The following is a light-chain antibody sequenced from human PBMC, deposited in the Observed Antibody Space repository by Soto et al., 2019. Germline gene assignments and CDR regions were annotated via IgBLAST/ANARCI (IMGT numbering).Light chain of an antibody. CDR1: QSISSW. CDR3: QQYNKYWA. V-gene: IGKV1-5*03. CDR2: KAS. J-gene: IGKJ1*01. Sequence: DIQMTQSPSTLSGSVGDRVTITCRASQSISSWLAWYQQKPGRAPKLLIYKASTLESGVPSRFSGSGSGTEFTLTISSLQPDDIATYYCQQYNKYWAFGQGTKVDIK.